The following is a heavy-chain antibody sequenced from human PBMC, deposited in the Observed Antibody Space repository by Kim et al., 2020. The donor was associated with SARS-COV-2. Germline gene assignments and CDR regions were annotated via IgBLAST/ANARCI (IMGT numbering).Heavy chain of an antibody. CDR2: ISYDGSNK. Sequence: GGSLRLSCAASGFTFSSYAMHWVRQAPGKGLEWVAVISYDGSNKYYADSVKGRFTISRDNSKNTLYLQMNSLRAEDTAVYYCARTLRYNWNYYYGMDVWGQGTTVTVSS. D-gene: IGHD1-20*01. CDR3: ARTLRYNWNYYYGMDV. CDR1: GFTFSSYA. V-gene: IGHV3-30-3*01. J-gene: IGHJ6*02.